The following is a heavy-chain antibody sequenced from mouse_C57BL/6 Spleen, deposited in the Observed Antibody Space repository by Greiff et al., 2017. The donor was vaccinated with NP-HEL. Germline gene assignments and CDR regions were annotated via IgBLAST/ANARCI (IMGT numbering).Heavy chain of an antibody. Sequence: QVHVKQSGAELVKPGASVKISCKASGYAFSSYWMNWVKQRPGKGLEWIGQIYPGDGDTNYNGKFKGKATLTADKSSSTAYMQLSSLTSEDSAVYFCARSRAYYSNLLEYFDVWGTGTTVTVSS. CDR3: ARSRAYYSNLLEYFDV. CDR2: IYPGDGDT. D-gene: IGHD2-5*01. CDR1: GYAFSSYW. V-gene: IGHV1-80*01. J-gene: IGHJ1*03.